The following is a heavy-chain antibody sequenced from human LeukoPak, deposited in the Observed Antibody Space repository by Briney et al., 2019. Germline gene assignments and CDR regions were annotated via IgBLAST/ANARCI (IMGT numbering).Heavy chain of an antibody. CDR1: GGSISSYY. J-gene: IGHJ2*01. CDR3: ARDLYYYGSGSYYPTDWYFDL. Sequence: SETLSLTCTVSGGSISSYYWSWLRQPAGKGLEWIGRIYTSGSTNYNPSLKSRVTMSIDTSKNQFSLKLSSVTAADTAVYYCARDLYYYGSGSYYPTDWYFDLWGRGTLVTVSS. CDR2: IYTSGST. D-gene: IGHD3-10*01. V-gene: IGHV4-4*07.